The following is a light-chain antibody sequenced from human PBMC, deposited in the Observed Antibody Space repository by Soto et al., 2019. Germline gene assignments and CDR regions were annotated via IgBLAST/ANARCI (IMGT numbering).Light chain of an antibody. CDR3: QQYGNAPFT. CDR2: CAS. V-gene: IGKV3-20*01. Sequence: EIVLTQSPGTLSFSPGERATLTCRARQRVSSSYLAWFQQKPGQAPRHLIYCASSRATGIPARFSGSGSGTDFTLTLSRLQPEDFAGYYCQQYGNAPFTFGPGTKVDIK. CDR1: QRVSSSY. J-gene: IGKJ3*01.